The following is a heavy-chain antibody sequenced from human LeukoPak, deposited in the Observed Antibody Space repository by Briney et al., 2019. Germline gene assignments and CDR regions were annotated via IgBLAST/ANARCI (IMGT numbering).Heavy chain of an antibody. CDR3: AKGQEKYYDSSGYLFDY. Sequence: GGSLRLSCAASGFTFSSYAMSWVRQAPGKGLEWVSAISGSGGSTHYADSVKGRFTISRDNSKNTLYLQMNSLRAEDTAVYYCAKGQEKYYDSSGYLFDYWGQGTLVTVSS. D-gene: IGHD3-22*01. V-gene: IGHV3-23*01. CDR1: GFTFSSYA. CDR2: ISGSGGST. J-gene: IGHJ4*02.